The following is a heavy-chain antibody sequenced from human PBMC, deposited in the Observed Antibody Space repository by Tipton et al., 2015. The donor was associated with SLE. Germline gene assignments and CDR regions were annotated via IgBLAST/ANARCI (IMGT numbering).Heavy chain of an antibody. Sequence: TLSLTCTVSGGSISSHYWSWIRQPPGKGLDWIGYIYYSGSTNYNPSLKSRVTISVDTSKNQFSLKLRSVTAADTAVYYCARDQSSYYGSGSDDAFDIWGQGTMVTVSS. CDR3: ARDQSSYYGSGSDDAFDI. D-gene: IGHD3-10*01. CDR1: GGSISSHY. V-gene: IGHV4-59*11. J-gene: IGHJ3*02. CDR2: IYYSGST.